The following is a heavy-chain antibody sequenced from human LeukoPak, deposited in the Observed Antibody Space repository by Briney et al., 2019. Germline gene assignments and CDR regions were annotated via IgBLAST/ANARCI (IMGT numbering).Heavy chain of an antibody. CDR1: GYSISSGYY. CDR3: ARGGYDILTGFAY. J-gene: IGHJ4*02. Sequence: PSETLSLTCAVSGYSISSGYYWGWIRQPPGKGLEWIGSIYHSGSTYYYPSLKSRVTISVDTSKNQLSLKLSSVTAADTAVYYCARGGYDILTGFAYWGQGTLVTVSS. CDR2: IYHSGST. D-gene: IGHD3-9*01. V-gene: IGHV4-38-2*01.